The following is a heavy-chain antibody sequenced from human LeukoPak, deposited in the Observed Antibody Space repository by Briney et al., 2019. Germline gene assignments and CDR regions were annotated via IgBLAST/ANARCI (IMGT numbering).Heavy chain of an antibody. CDR1: GFTFSSYS. J-gene: IGHJ4*02. D-gene: IGHD6-19*01. CDR3: AKEWGTAPFFYSSGWPIDY. Sequence: PGGSLRLSCAASGFTFSSYSMNWVRKAPGKGLEWVSYISSSSSTIYYADSVKGRFTISRDNSKNTLYLQMNSLRAEDTAVYYCAKEWGTAPFFYSSGWPIDYWGQGTLVTVSS. V-gene: IGHV3-48*01. CDR2: ISSSSSTI.